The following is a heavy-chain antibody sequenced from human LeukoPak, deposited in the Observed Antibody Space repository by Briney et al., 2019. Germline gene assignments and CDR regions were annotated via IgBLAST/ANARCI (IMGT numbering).Heavy chain of an antibody. CDR2: TYYRSKWYN. V-gene: IGHV6-1*01. D-gene: IGHD2-2*01. CDR1: GDSVSSNSAA. CDR3: ARTSEGYCRSTRCWAYYYYMDV. Sequence: SQTLSLTCAISGDSVSSNSAAWNWIRQSPSRGLEWLGRTYYRSKWYNDYAVSVKSRITINPDTSKNQFSLQLRSVTAADTAVYYCARTSEGYCRSTRCWAYYYYMDVWGKGTTVTISS. J-gene: IGHJ6*03.